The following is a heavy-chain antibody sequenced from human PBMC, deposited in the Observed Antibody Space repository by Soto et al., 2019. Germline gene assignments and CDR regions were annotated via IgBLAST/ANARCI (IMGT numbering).Heavy chain of an antibody. D-gene: IGHD6-13*01. Sequence: QVQLVQSGAEVKKPGASVKVSCKASGYTFTSYAMHWVRQAPGQRLEWMGGINAGNGNTKYSQKFQGRVTITRDTSASTAYMELSSLRSEDTAVYYCARDGPYSSSWYWFDPWGQGTLVTVSS. J-gene: IGHJ5*02. CDR2: INAGNGNT. CDR3: ARDGPYSSSWYWFDP. CDR1: GYTFTSYA. V-gene: IGHV1-3*01.